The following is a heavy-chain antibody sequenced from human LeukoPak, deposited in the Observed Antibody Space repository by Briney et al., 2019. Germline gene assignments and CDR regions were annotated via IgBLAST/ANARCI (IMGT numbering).Heavy chain of an antibody. V-gene: IGHV3-48*01. CDR1: GFTFSNAW. CDR3: ARGIGYSNYNAYDY. J-gene: IGHJ4*02. Sequence: GGSLRLSCAASGFTFSNAWMSWVRQAPGKGLEWVSYISSSSSTIYYADSVKGRFTISRDNAKNSLYLQMNSLRAEDTAVYYCARGIGYSNYNAYDYWGQGTLVTVSS. D-gene: IGHD4-11*01. CDR2: ISSSSSTI.